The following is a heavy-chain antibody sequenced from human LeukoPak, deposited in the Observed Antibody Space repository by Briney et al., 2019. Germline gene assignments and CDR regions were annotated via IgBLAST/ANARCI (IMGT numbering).Heavy chain of an antibody. CDR3: ARAPYYYDSSGYPGFGY. D-gene: IGHD3-22*01. CDR1: GFTFSNAW. Sequence: GGSLRLSCAASGFTFSNAWMSWVRQAPGKGLEWVGRIKSKTDGGTTDYAAPVKGRFTISRDDSKNTLYLQMNSLRAEDTAVYYCARAPYYYDSSGYPGFGYWGQGTLVTVSS. J-gene: IGHJ4*02. V-gene: IGHV3-15*01. CDR2: IKSKTDGGTT.